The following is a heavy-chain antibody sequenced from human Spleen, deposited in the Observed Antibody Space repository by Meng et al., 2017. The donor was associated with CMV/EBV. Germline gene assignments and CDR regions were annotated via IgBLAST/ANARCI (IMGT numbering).Heavy chain of an antibody. D-gene: IGHD6-6*01. V-gene: IGHV1-8*03. Sequence: CKASGYTFTHYAINWVRQAPGQGLEWMGWMNPNTGNTGYPQEFQDRVTITRDTSISTAYMELSSLTSEDMAVYYCAKIAGRRPYYFDYWGQGTLVTVSS. J-gene: IGHJ4*02. CDR3: AKIAGRRPYYFDY. CDR1: GYTFTHYA. CDR2: MNPNTGNT.